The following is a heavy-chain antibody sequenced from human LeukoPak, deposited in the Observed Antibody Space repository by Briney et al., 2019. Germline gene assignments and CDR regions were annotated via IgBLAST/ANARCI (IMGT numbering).Heavy chain of an antibody. CDR1: GFTFSSYS. D-gene: IGHD4-17*01. Sequence: PGGSLRLSCAASGFTFSSYSMNWVRQAPGKGLEWVSYISSSSSSTIYYADSVEGRFTISRDNAKNSLYLQMNSLRAEDTAVYYCARDAVSDDYGDYGIEYYFDYWGQGTLVTVSS. V-gene: IGHV3-48*01. CDR3: ARDAVSDDYGDYGIEYYFDY. CDR2: ISSSSSSTI. J-gene: IGHJ4*02.